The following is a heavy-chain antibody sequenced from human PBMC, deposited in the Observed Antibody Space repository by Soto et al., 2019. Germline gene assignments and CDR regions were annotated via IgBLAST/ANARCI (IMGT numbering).Heavy chain of an antibody. CDR2: INPNSGGT. V-gene: IGHV1-2*04. Sequence: ASVKVSCKASGYTFTGYYMHWVRQAPGQGLEWMGWINPNSGGTNYAQKFQGWVTMTRDTSISTAYMELSRLRSDDTAVYYCARGSPLKGAACPDWCDPWGQGTLVTVSS. J-gene: IGHJ5*02. CDR1: GYTFTGYY. CDR3: ARGSPLKGAACPDWCDP. D-gene: IGHD6-6*01.